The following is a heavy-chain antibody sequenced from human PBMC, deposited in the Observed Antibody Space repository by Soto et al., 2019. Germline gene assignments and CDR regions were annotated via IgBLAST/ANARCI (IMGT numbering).Heavy chain of an antibody. J-gene: IGHJ3*02. CDR1: GYPVTAYY. CDR3: ARGGGVGVAGSAAFDM. D-gene: IGHD3-3*01. Sequence: QLHLVQSGAGVKKPGASVTVSCSASGYPVTAYYMHWVRQAPGRGLEWMGGINPATGAAKYTQTFQGWVTMTRDTATSTVIMELSGLTSEDTAVFYCARGGGVGVAGSAAFDMWGQGTLVTVSS. V-gene: IGHV1-2*04. CDR2: INPATGAA.